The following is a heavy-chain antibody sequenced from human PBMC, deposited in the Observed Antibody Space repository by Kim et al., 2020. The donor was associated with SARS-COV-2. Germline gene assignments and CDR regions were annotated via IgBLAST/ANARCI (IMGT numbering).Heavy chain of an antibody. J-gene: IGHJ3*02. D-gene: IGHD1-26*01. Sequence: SPSARGQVTISADKSINTAYLQWSSLKASDTAMYYCARTVDTSLGDAFDIWGQGTMVTVSS. V-gene: IGHV5-51*01. CDR3: ARTVDTSLGDAFDI.